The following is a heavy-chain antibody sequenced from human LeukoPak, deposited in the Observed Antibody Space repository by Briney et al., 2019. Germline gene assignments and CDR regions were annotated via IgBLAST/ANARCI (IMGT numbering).Heavy chain of an antibody. Sequence: GRSLRLSCAASGFTFSSYGMHWVRQAPGKGLEWVAVISYDGSNKYYADSVKGRFTISRDNSKNTLYLQMNSLRAEDTAVYYCAGDSPLYNWNDEVYWGQGTLVTVSS. V-gene: IGHV3-30*03. J-gene: IGHJ4*02. CDR3: AGDSPLYNWNDEVY. D-gene: IGHD1-20*01. CDR2: ISYDGSNK. CDR1: GFTFSSYG.